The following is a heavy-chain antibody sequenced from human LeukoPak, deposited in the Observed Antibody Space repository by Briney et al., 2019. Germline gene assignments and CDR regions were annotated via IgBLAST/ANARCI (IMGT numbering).Heavy chain of an antibody. J-gene: IGHJ4*02. D-gene: IGHD1-26*01. V-gene: IGHV3-23*01. CDR2: IGGGGEST. Sequence: GGSLRLSCAASGFTFSSYAMSWVRQAPGKGLEWVSTIGGGGESTYYADSVKGRFTISRDNSKNTVYLQMNSLRAEDTAVYYCAKVLSGSQDYWGQGTLVTVSS. CDR1: GFTFSSYA. CDR3: AKVLSGSQDY.